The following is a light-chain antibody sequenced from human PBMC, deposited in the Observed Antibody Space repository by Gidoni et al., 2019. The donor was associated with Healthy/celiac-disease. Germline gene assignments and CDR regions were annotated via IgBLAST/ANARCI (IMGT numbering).Light chain of an antibody. CDR2: WAS. V-gene: IGKV4-1*01. CDR1: QSVLYSSNNKNY. CDR3: QQYYSTPFT. Sequence: DIVMTKSPDSLAVSLGERATINCKSSQSVLYSSNNKNYLAWYQQKPGQPPKLLMYWASTRESGVPDRFSGSGSGTDFTLTISSLQAEDVAVYYCQQYYSTPFTFGPXTKVDIK. J-gene: IGKJ3*01.